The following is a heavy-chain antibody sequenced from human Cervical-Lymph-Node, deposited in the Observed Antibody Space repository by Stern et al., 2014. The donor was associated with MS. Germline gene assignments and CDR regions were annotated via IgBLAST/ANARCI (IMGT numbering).Heavy chain of an antibody. Sequence: EVQLVESGAEVKKPGESLKISCKGSEYNFNTHWIAWVRQMPGKGLEWLGKIYPGTSDTRYNPSLQGQVSISADKSITTAYLHLSSLKASDSAMYYCARHGGPNWNHEAHNWFDPWGQGTLVTVSS. J-gene: IGHJ5*02. V-gene: IGHV5-51*01. D-gene: IGHD1-14*01. CDR1: EYNFNTHW. CDR2: IYPGTSDT. CDR3: ARHGGPNWNHEAHNWFDP.